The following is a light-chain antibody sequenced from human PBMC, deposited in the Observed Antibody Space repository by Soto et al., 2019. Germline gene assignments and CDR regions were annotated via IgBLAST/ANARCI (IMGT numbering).Light chain of an antibody. J-gene: IGLJ3*02. CDR1: SSDVGAYNY. CDR3: SSYAGSNNWV. Sequence: QSALTQPPSASGSPGQSVTIPCTGTSSDVGAYNYVSWYQQHPGKAPQLMIYEVSKRPSGVPDRFSGSKSGNTASLTVSGLQAEDEADYYCSSYAGSNNWVFGGGTKLTVL. V-gene: IGLV2-8*01. CDR2: EVS.